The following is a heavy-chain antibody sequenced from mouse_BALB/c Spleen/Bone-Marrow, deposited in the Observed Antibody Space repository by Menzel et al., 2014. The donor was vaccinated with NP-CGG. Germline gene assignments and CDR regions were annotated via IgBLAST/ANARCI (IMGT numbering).Heavy chain of an antibody. Sequence: VQLQQSGAELVKPGAPVKLSCKASGYTFTSYWMNWVKQRPGRGLEWIGRIDPSDSETHYNQKFKDKATLTVDKSSSTAYIQLSSLTSEDSAAYYCARSHGYYPYWYFDVWGAGTMVTVSS. J-gene: IGHJ1*01. CDR2: IDPSDSET. D-gene: IGHD2-3*01. V-gene: IGHV1-69*02. CDR3: ARSHGYYPYWYFDV. CDR1: GYTFTSYW.